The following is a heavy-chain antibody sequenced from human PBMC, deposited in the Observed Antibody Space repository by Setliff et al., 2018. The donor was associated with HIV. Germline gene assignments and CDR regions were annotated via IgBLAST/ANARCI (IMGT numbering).Heavy chain of an antibody. D-gene: IGHD1-26*01. CDR2: IYISGGT. CDR3: ARRSIVGSTRGYYYYALDV. Sequence: SETLSLTCTVSGDSINKYYWSWIRQPPGKGLEWIGFIYISGGTMYNPSLKSRVTMSLDTSKNQVSLKLTSVTAADTAVYYCARRSIVGSTRGYYYYALDVWGQGTTVTVSS. CDR1: GDSINKYY. J-gene: IGHJ6*02. V-gene: IGHV4-4*09.